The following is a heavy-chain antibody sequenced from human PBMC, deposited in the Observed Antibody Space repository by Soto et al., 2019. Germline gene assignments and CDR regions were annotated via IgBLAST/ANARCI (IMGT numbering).Heavy chain of an antibody. CDR3: ARELLDGYNCY. D-gene: IGHD5-12*01. J-gene: IGHJ4*02. V-gene: IGHV3-21*01. CDR1: GFTFSSYS. CDR2: ISSSSSYI. Sequence: EVQLVESGGGLVKPGGSLRLSCAASGFTFSSYSMNWVRQAPGKGLEWVSSISSSSSYIYYADSVKGRFTISRDNAKNSLYLQMKSLRAEDTAVYYCARELLDGYNCYWGQGTLVTVSS.